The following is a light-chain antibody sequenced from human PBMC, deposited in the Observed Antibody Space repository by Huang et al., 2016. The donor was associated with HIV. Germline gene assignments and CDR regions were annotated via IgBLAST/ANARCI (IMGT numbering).Light chain of an antibody. Sequence: EVVMTQSPATLSVYPGERATLSCSASQNIKSNLAWYQQKPGQTPRLLIYGASTRATGIPARFSGSGSGTEFTLTISSLQSEDFAVYYCQQYNNWPPVTFGQGTKLEIK. CDR3: QQYNNWPPVT. J-gene: IGKJ2*01. CDR1: QNIKSN. V-gene: IGKV3-15*01. CDR2: GAS.